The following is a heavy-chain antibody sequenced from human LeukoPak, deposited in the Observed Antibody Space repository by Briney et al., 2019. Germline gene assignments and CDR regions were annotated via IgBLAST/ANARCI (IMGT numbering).Heavy chain of an antibody. CDR3: ARDSRGYSYGPQDFDY. Sequence: GGSLRLSCAASGFTFSSYSMNWVRQAPGKGLEWVSSISSSSSYIYYADSVKGRFTISRDNAKNSLYLQMNSLRAEDTAVYYCARDSRGYSYGPQDFDYWGQGTLVTVSS. V-gene: IGHV3-21*01. CDR2: ISSSSSYI. J-gene: IGHJ4*02. CDR1: GFTFSSYS. D-gene: IGHD5-18*01.